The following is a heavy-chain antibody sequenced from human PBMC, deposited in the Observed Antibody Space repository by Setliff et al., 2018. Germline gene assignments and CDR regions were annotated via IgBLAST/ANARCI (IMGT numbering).Heavy chain of an antibody. CDR2: INPSGTT. CDR1: GESFSNYY. Sequence: KPSETLSLTCRVYGESFSNYYWGWVRQTPGKGLEWIAEINPSGTTNYIPSLKSRLTMSVDTSKRQFSLKLNSVTAADTAVYYCRFWSYVYKNDYWAQGTLVTVSS. J-gene: IGHJ4*02. V-gene: IGHV4-34*01. CDR3: RFWSYVYKNDY. D-gene: IGHD3-16*01.